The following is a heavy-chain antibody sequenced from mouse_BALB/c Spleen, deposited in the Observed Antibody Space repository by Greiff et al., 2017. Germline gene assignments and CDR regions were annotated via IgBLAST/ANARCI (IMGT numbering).Heavy chain of an antibody. Sequence: QSCKASGYTFTSYWMHWVKQRPGQGLEWIGEIDPSDSYTNYNQKFKGNATLTVDKSSSTAYMQLSSLTSEDSAVYYCASDYGSSDYWGQGTTLTVSS. J-gene: IGHJ2*01. CDR2: IDPSDSYT. CDR1: GYTFTSYW. V-gene: IGHV1-69*02. CDR3: ASDYGSSDY. D-gene: IGHD1-1*01.